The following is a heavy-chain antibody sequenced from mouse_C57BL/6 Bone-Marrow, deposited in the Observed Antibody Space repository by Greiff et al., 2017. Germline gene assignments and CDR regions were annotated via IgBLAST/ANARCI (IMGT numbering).Heavy chain of an antibody. V-gene: IGHV14-1*01. Sequence: EVQLQQSGAELVRPGASVKLSCTASGFNIQDSYMHWVKQRPEQGLEWIGRIDPEDGDTEYAPKFQGKATMTADTSSNTAYLQLSSLTSEDTAVYYCTTFYDGYYLDYWGQGTTLTVSS. CDR2: IDPEDGDT. J-gene: IGHJ2*01. CDR3: TTFYDGYYLDY. D-gene: IGHD2-3*01. CDR1: GFNIQDSY.